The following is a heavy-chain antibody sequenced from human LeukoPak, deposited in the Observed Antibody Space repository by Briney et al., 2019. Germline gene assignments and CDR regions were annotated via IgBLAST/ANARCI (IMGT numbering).Heavy chain of an antibody. CDR3: AKRNYYDSTGYWNF. D-gene: IGHD3-22*01. CDR2: IHQSGST. CDR1: GGSIKSDDW. J-gene: IGHJ4*02. Sequence: SETLSLTCAVSGGSIKSDDWWTWVRQPPGKGLEWIGEIHQSGSTNYNPSLKSRVTISVDKSKNEFSLKMSSVNAADTAVYYCAKRNYYDSTGYWNFWGQGTLVTVTS. V-gene: IGHV4-4*02.